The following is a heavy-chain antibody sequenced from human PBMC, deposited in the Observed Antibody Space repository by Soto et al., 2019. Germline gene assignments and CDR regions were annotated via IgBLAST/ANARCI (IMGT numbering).Heavy chain of an antibody. D-gene: IGHD3-3*01. CDR2: ISSSSSYI. J-gene: IGHJ4*02. Sequence: LRLSCAASGFTFSSYSMNWVRQAPGKGLEWVSSISSSSSYIYYADSVKGRFTISRDNAKNSLYLQMNSLRAEDTAVYYCAVDFWSGYYDDYWGQGTLVTVSS. CDR3: AVDFWSGYYDDY. V-gene: IGHV3-21*01. CDR1: GFTFSSYS.